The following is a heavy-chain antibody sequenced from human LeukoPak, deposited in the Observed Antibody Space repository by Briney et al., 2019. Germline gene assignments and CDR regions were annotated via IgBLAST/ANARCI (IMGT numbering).Heavy chain of an antibody. CDR3: ASPSPIAVAGFYFDY. D-gene: IGHD6-19*01. CDR2: IRYDGSNK. V-gene: IGHV3-30*02. J-gene: IGHJ4*02. Sequence: AGGSLRLSCAASGFTFSSYGMHWVRQAPGKGLEWVAFIRYDGSNKYYADSVKGRFTISRDNSKNTLYLQMNSLRAEDTAVYYCASPSPIAVAGFYFDYWGQGTLVTVSS. CDR1: GFTFSSYG.